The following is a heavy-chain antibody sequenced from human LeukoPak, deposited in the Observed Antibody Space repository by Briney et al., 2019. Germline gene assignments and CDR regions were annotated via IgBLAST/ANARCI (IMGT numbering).Heavy chain of an antibody. Sequence: PGGSLRLSCAASGFTFSNAWMSWVRQAPGKGLEWVGRIKSKTDGGTTDYAAPVKGRFTISRDDSKNTLYLQMNSLKTEDTAVYYCTTEWAYCGGDCYWGQGTLVTVSS. CDR1: GFTFSNAW. CDR3: TTEWAYCGGDCY. CDR2: IKSKTDGGTT. V-gene: IGHV3-15*01. D-gene: IGHD2-21*02. J-gene: IGHJ4*02.